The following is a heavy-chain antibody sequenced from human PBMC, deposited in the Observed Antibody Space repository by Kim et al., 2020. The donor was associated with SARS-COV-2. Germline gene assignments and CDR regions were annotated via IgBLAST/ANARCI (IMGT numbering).Heavy chain of an antibody. D-gene: IGHD3-22*01. V-gene: IGHV1-2*06. CDR1: GYTFTGYY. CDR2: INPNSGGT. J-gene: IGHJ5*02. CDR3: ARDWYYYDSSGA. Sequence: ASVKVSCKASGYTFTGYYMHWVRQAPGQGLEWMGRINPNSGGTNYAQKFQGRVTMTRDTSISTAYMELSRLRSDDTAVYYCARDWYYYDSSGAWGQGTLVTVSS.